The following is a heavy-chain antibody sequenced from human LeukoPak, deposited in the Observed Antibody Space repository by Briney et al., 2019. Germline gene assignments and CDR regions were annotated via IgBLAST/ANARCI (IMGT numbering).Heavy chain of an antibody. CDR3: ARDGLAKPFDY. CDR2: INTNTGNP. V-gene: IGHV7-4-1*02. Sequence: ASVKVSCKASGYTFTTYPMNWVRQAPGQGLEWMGWINTNTGNPTYAQGFTGRFVFSLDTSVSTAYLQISSLKADDTAVYYCARDGLAKPFDYWGQGTLVTVSS. CDR1: GYTFTTYP. J-gene: IGHJ4*02. D-gene: IGHD6-19*01.